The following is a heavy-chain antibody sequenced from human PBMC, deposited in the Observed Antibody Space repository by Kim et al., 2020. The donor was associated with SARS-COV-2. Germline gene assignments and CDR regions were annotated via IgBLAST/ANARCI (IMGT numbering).Heavy chain of an antibody. CDR2: VWFDGSNN. CDR1: GFTFSTYG. V-gene: IGHV3-33*01. J-gene: IGHJ6*02. CDR3: ARALGWGHYKGMDV. D-gene: IGHD3-16*01. Sequence: GGSLRLSCAASGFTFSTYGMHWVRQAPGKGLEWVAIVWFDGSNNYYADSVKGRFTISRDNSKNMLYLQMNSLRAEDTAVYYCARALGWGHYKGMDVWGQGTTVTVSS.